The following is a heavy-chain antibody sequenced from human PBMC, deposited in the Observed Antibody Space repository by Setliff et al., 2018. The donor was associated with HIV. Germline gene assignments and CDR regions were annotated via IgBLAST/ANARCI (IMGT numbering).Heavy chain of an antibody. CDR1: GGSITGHY. CDR2: IHYSGSS. D-gene: IGHD3-3*01. Sequence: SETLSLTCTVSGGSITGHYGSWIRQPPGQGLAWIGYIHYSGSSNYNPSLKSRVSISLDTSKKQVSLKLNSLTAADTAVYYCARGLSIFGVATPGFYSFMDVWGKGTTVTVSS. V-gene: IGHV4-59*11. CDR3: ARGLSIFGVATPGFYSFMDV. J-gene: IGHJ6*03.